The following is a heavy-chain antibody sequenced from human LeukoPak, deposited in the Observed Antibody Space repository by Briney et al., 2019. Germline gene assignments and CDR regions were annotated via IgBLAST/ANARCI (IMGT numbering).Heavy chain of an antibody. CDR1: GDSISPYY. V-gene: IGHV4-59*13. CDR2: IYYTGST. D-gene: IGHD5-24*01. Sequence: SETLSLTCTVSGDSISPYYWGWIRQPPGKGLEWNGYIYYTGSTNYNPSLKSRVTISVDTSKSQFSLKLNSVTAADTAVYYCARVGPRRDDYNVDSWGQGTPVTVSS. J-gene: IGHJ4*02. CDR3: ARVGPRRDDYNVDS.